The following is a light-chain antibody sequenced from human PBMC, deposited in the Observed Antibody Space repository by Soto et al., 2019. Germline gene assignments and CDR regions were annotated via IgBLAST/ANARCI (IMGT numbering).Light chain of an antibody. V-gene: IGLV2-14*01. CDR3: AAWDDGLNGWL. CDR2: EVN. J-gene: IGLJ3*02. Sequence: QSALTQPASVSGSPGQSITISCTGTSSDIGGYNFVSWYQHHPGKAPKLMIYEVNNLPSGVSSRFSGSKSGNTASLTISGLQTEDEADYYCAAWDDGLNGWLFGGGTKLTVL. CDR1: SSDIGGYNF.